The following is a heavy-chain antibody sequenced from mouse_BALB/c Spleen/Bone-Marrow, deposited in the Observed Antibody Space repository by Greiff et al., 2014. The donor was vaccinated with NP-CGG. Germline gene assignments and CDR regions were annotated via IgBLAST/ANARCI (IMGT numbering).Heavy chain of an antibody. CDR3: ARFGNYEGFAY. J-gene: IGHJ3*01. V-gene: IGHV1-74*01. D-gene: IGHD2-1*01. CDR1: GYSFTNYW. CDR2: IHPSDSET. Sequence: VQLQESGAELVRPGASVKLSCKASGYSFTNYWMNWVKQRPGQGLEWIGMIHPSDSETRLNQKFKDKATLTVDKSSSTAYIQLTSPTSEDSAVYYCARFGNYEGFAYWGQGTLVTVSA.